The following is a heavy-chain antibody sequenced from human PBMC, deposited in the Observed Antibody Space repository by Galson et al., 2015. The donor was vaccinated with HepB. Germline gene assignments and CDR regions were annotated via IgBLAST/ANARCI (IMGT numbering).Heavy chain of an antibody. V-gene: IGHV3-30-3*01. CDR2: ISYDGSNK. CDR3: ARDGPHAFRYSYCWTAEYYYYGMDV. J-gene: IGHJ6*02. D-gene: IGHD5-18*01. Sequence: RQAPGKGLERVAVISYDGSNKYYADSVKGRFTISRDNSKNTLYLQMNSLRAEDTAVYYCARDGPHAFRYSYCWTAEYYYYGMDVWGQGTTVTVSS.